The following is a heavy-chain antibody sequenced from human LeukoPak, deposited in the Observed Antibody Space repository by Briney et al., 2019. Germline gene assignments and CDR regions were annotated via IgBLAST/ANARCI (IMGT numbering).Heavy chain of an antibody. CDR3: ARGRYPGLGYGSGSYYKGYFDY. J-gene: IGHJ4*02. V-gene: IGHV1-2*06. CDR2: INPNSGGT. CDR1: GYTFTGYY. D-gene: IGHD3-10*01. Sequence: GASVKVSCKASGYTFTGYYMHWVRQAPGQGLEWMGRINPNSGGTNYAQKFQGRVTMTRDTSISTAYMELSRLRYDDTAVYYCARGRYPGLGYGSGSYYKGYFDYWGQGTLVTVSS.